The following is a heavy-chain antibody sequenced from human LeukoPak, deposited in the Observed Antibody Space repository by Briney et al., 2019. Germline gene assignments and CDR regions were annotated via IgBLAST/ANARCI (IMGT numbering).Heavy chain of an antibody. CDR3: TTRDGYYAYYYYGMDV. D-gene: IGHD4-17*01. V-gene: IGHV3-15*01. CDR1: GFTFSNAW. Sequence: GGSLRLSCAASGFTFSNAWMSWVRQAPGKGLEWVGRIKSKTDGGTTDYAAPVKGRFTISRDDSKNTLYLQMNSLKTEDTAVYYCTTRDGYYAYYYYGMDVWGQGTTVTVSS. J-gene: IGHJ6*02. CDR2: IKSKTDGGTT.